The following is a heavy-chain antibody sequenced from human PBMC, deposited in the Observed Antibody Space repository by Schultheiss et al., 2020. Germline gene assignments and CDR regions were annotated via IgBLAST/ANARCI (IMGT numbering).Heavy chain of an antibody. CDR3: ARGSYSYTSNAFDI. Sequence: SETLSLTCTVSGGSISSYYWSWIRQPPGKGLEWIGYIYYSGSTNYNPSLKSRVTISVDTSKNQFSLKLSSVTAADTAVYYCARGSYSYTSNAFDIWGQGTMVTVSS. CDR2: IYYSGST. V-gene: IGHV4-59*08. CDR1: GGSISSYY. J-gene: IGHJ3*02. D-gene: IGHD5-18*01.